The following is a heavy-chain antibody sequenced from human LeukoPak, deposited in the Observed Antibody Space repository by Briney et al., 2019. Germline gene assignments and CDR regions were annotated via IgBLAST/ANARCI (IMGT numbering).Heavy chain of an antibody. D-gene: IGHD4-17*01. V-gene: IGHV4-34*01. CDR2: INHSGST. J-gene: IGHJ3*02. Sequence: SETLSLTCAVYGGPFSGYYWSWIRQPPGKGLEWIGEINHSGSTKYNPSLKSRVTISVDTSKNQFSLKLSSVTAADTAVYYCARVLHDYGDYVAAFDIWGQGTMVTASS. CDR3: ARVLHDYGDYVAAFDI. CDR1: GGPFSGYY.